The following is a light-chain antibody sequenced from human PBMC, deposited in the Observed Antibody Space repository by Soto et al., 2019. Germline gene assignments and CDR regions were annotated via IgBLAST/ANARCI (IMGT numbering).Light chain of an antibody. CDR2: EGS. CDR1: SSDVGTYNL. CDR3: CSYARSSTYV. Sequence: QSALTQPASVSGSPGQSITISCTGTSSDVGTYNLVSWYQQHPGKAPKLMIFEGSKRPSGVSNRFSGSKSGNTASLTISGLQAKDEADYYCCSYARSSTYVFGTGTTVTVL. V-gene: IGLV2-23*01. J-gene: IGLJ1*01.